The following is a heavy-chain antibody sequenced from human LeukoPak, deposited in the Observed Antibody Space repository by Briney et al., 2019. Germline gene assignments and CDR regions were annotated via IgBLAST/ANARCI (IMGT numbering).Heavy chain of an antibody. J-gene: IGHJ6*02. V-gene: IGHV1-2*02. D-gene: IGHD1-1*01. CDR2: INPNSGGT. Sequence: ASVKVSCKASGYTFTGYYMHWVRQAPGQGLEWMGWINPNSGGTNYAQKFQGRITMTRDTSISTAYMELSSLRSEDTAVYYCERSGTRYGMDVWGQGTTVTVSS. CDR1: GYTFTGYY. CDR3: ERSGTRYGMDV.